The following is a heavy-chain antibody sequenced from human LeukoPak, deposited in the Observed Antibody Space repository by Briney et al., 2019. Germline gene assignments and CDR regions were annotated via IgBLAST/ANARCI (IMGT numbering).Heavy chain of an antibody. V-gene: IGHV4-34*01. CDR2: INHSGST. CDR1: GGSFSGYY. Sequence: SETLSLTCAVYGGSFSGYYWSWIRQPPGKGLEWIGEINHSGSTNYNPSLKSRVTISVDTSKNQFSLKLSSVTAADTAVYYCARWAAIGSYYYDSSGYYFTFDYWGQGTLVTVSS. J-gene: IGHJ4*02. CDR3: ARWAAIGSYYYDSSGYYFTFDY. D-gene: IGHD3-22*01.